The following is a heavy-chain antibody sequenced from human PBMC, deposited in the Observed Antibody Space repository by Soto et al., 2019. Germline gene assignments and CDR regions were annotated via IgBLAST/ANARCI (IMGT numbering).Heavy chain of an antibody. Sequence: ASVKVSCKASGGTFSSYAISWVRQAPGQGLEWMGGIIPIFGTANYAQKFQGRVTITADESTSTAYMELSSLRSEDTAVYYCARELGYCTNGVCYTRVHYFDYWGQGTLVTVSS. CDR2: IIPIFGTA. D-gene: IGHD2-8*01. CDR3: ARELGYCTNGVCYTRVHYFDY. J-gene: IGHJ4*02. V-gene: IGHV1-69*13. CDR1: GGTFSSYA.